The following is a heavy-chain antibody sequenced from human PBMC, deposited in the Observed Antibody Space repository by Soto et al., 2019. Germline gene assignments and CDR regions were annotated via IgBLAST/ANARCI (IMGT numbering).Heavy chain of an antibody. CDR2: XNTDGSIT. Sequence: EVQLVESGGGLVQPGGSLRLSCAASGLIFSNYKMHWVRQAPGKGLXXXXXXNTDGSITDYADSVKGRFTVSRDNPKNTLYLQMNSLRAEDTAVYYCARDTDGLHYWGQGTLVTVSS. CDR1: GLIFSNYK. CDR3: ARDTDGLHY. V-gene: IGHV3-74*01. J-gene: IGHJ4*02.